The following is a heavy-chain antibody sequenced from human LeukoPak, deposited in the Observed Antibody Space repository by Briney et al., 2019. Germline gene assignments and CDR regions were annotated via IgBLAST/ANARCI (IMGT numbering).Heavy chain of an antibody. Sequence: GGSLRLSCAVSGLTFSSSWMDWVRQAPGKGLEWVTSINPDGNKKYSADSVKGRFTISRDNALNSLYLQMNSLRSEDTAIYYCARSIPYGTTWYGRSDYWGQGTLVTVSP. J-gene: IGHJ4*02. CDR1: GLTFSSSW. D-gene: IGHD6-13*01. V-gene: IGHV3-7*03. CDR3: ARSIPYGTTWYGRSDY. CDR2: INPDGNKK.